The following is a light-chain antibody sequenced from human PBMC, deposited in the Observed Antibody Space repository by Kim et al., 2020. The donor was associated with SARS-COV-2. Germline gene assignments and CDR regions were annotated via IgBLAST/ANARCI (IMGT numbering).Light chain of an antibody. J-gene: IGLJ1*01. V-gene: IGLV2-23*02. Sequence: QSALTQPASVSGSPGQSITISCTGTSSDVGSYNLVSWYRQHPGKAPKLMIYEVSKRPSGVSNRISASKSGNTASLTISGLQAEDEADYYCCSYAGTSYVFGIGTKVTVL. CDR3: CSYAGTSYV. CDR1: SSDVGSYNL. CDR2: EVS.